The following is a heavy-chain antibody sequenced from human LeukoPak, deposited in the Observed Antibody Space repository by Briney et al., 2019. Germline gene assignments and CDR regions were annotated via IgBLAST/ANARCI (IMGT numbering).Heavy chain of an antibody. CDR1: GFTFRTFE. V-gene: IGHV3-48*03. D-gene: IGHD3-22*01. J-gene: IGHJ4*02. CDR3: ARCAGLYDSRGQMDC. CDR2: ITTSGTVT. Sequence: GGSLRLSCAAAGFTFRTFEMNWVRQAPGRGLEWISHITTSGTVTYYAESVKGRFTISRDNAKNPLYLQMNSLRAEDTAVYYCARCAGLYDSRGQMDCWGQGTLVTVSS.